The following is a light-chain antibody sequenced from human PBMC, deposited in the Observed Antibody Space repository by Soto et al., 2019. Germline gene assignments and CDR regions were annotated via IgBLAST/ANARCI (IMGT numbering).Light chain of an antibody. Sequence: EIVMTQSPATLFVSPGERATLSCRASQSIVGNLAWYQQRRGQAPRLLIYAASTRTTGIPARFSGYGSGTEFTLTISSLQSEDSAVYYCQQYNSWPTFGGGTKVDIK. V-gene: IGKV3-15*01. CDR2: AAS. J-gene: IGKJ4*01. CDR1: QSIVGN. CDR3: QQYNSWPT.